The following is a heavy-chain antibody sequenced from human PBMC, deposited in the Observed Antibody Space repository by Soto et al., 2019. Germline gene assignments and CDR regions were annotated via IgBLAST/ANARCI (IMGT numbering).Heavy chain of an antibody. Sequence: QIQLMQSGVEVKKPGASVKVSCKASGYTFTSYGIHWVRQAPGQRLEWTGWINAGNGNTKYSEKFQGRVTITRDTAASTAYLELSSLRSEDTAVYYCAGDPNDSSAYYHHYYYGMDVWGQGTTVTVSS. CDR1: GYTFTSYG. CDR3: AGDPNDSSAYYHHYYYGMDV. V-gene: IGHV1-3*01. J-gene: IGHJ6*02. CDR2: INAGNGNT. D-gene: IGHD3-22*01.